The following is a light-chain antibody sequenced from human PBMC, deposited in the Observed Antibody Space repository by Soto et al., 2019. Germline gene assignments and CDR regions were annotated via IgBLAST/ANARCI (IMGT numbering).Light chain of an antibody. CDR2: GAS. CDR1: QSVSSN. J-gene: IGKJ2*01. CDR3: QQYNNWLMYT. Sequence: EIVMTQSPATLSVSPGERATLSCRASQSVSSNLAWYQQKPGQAPRLLIHGASTRATGIPARFSGSGSGTEFTLTISSLQSEDFAVYYCQQYNNWLMYTFGQGTKVDIK. V-gene: IGKV3-15*01.